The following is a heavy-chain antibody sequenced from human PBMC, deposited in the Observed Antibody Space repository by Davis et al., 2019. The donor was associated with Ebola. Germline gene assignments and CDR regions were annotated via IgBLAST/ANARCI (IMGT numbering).Heavy chain of an antibody. CDR1: GFTFSSYG. CDR3: ARDSPSNQLLWGYYYGMDV. V-gene: IGHV3-30*03. J-gene: IGHJ6*02. Sequence: GESLKISCAASGFTFSSYGMHWVRQAPGKGLEWVAVISYDGSNKYYADSVKGRFTISRDNSKNTLYLQMNSLRAEDTAVYYCARDSPSNQLLWGYYYGMDVWGQGTTVTVSS. CDR2: ISYDGSNK. D-gene: IGHD2-2*01.